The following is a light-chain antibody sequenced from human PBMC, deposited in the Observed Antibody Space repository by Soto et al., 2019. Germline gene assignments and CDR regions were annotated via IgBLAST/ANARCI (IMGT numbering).Light chain of an antibody. CDR2: EVS. V-gene: IGLV2-18*02. CDR3: TSYTTSRTYV. Sequence: QSALTQPPSVSGSPGQSVTISCTGTSSDVGTYNRVSWYQQPPGTAPKLMIYEVSNRPSGVPDRFSGSKSGNTASLTISGLQAEDVADYYCTSYTTSRTYVFGSGTKLTVL. J-gene: IGLJ1*01. CDR1: SSDVGTYNR.